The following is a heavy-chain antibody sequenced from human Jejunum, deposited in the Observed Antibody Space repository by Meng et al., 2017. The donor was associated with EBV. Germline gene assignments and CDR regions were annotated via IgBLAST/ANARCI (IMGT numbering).Heavy chain of an antibody. CDR1: GYSITRGAYL. CDR3: ARGGPDFGDYVPFDY. V-gene: IGHV4-30-2*01. CDR2: IYHIGST. Sequence: HLRLQETCSGPVKPSHTPSPTCAGSGYSITRGAYLWSWIRQPPGKGLEWIGNIYHIGSTYYNPSLKSRVTISVDRSKNQFSLKLTSVTAADTAVYYCARGGPDFGDYVPFDYWGQGTLVTVSS. J-gene: IGHJ4*02. D-gene: IGHD4-17*01.